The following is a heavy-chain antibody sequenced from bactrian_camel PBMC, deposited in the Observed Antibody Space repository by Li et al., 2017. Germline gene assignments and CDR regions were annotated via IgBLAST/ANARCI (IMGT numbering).Heavy chain of an antibody. Sequence: VQLVESGGGSVQAGGSLTLACTVSGYTYNGDCMAWFRQVPPNEREGLATIYGDAGRTYTADSVRGRFTISLDNAKTTLLLQMNDLRPEDTAMYYCAARPINTRDCVAGGRAEFGYWGQGTQVTVS. CDR2: IYGDAGRT. D-gene: IGHD1*01. V-gene: IGHV3S31*01. CDR1: GYTYNGDC. CDR3: AARPINTRDCVAGGRAEFGY. J-gene: IGHJ6*01.